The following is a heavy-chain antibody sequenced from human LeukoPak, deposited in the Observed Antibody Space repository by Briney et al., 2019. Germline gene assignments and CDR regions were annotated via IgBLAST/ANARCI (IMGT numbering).Heavy chain of an antibody. Sequence: GGSLRLSCAASGFXFRSYEMNWVRQAPGKGLEWVTYISSRGTTIYYADSVKGRFTISRDNARNSLFLQMNSLRAEDTAVYYCAREYNYDGGTYAFDIWGQGTMVTVSS. CDR3: AREYNYDGGTYAFDI. CDR2: ISSRGTTI. CDR1: GFXFRSYE. J-gene: IGHJ3*02. D-gene: IGHD3-16*01. V-gene: IGHV3-48*03.